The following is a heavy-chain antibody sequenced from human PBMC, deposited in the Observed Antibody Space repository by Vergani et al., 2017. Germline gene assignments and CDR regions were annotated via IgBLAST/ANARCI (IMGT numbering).Heavy chain of an antibody. J-gene: IGHJ4*02. CDR2: IYYSGST. CDR1: GGSISSYY. V-gene: IGHV4-59*01. CDR3: ARVQLWPRYYFDY. D-gene: IGHD5-18*01. Sequence: QVQLPESGPGLVKPSETLSLTCTVSGGSISSYYWSWIRQPPGKGLEWIGYIYYSGSTNYNPSLKSRVTISVDTSKNQFSLKLSSVTAADTAVYYCARVQLWPRYYFDYWGQGTLVTVSS.